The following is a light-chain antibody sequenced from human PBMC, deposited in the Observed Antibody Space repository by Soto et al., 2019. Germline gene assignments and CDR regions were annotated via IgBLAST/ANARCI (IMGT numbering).Light chain of an antibody. CDR1: QGISSY. J-gene: IGKJ1*01. CDR2: AAY. CDR3: QQYYSYPRT. V-gene: IGKV1-8*01. Sequence: AIRMTQSPSSLSASTGDRVTITCRASQGISSYLAWYQQKPGKAPKLLIYAAYNLQSGVPSRFSGRGSGTDFTLTISCLQSEDFATYYCQQYYSYPRTFGQGTKVEIK.